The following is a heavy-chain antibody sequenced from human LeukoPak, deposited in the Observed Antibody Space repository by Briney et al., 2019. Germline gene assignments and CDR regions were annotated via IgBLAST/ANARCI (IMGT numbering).Heavy chain of an antibody. CDR2: IYPGDSDT. Sequence: GESLKISCKGSGYSFTSYWIGWVRQMPGKGLEWMGIIYPGDSDTRYSPSFQGQVTISADKSISTAYLQWSSLKASDTAMYYCARHVSTYYYDSSGLLGDAFDIWGQGTMVTVSS. V-gene: IGHV5-51*01. J-gene: IGHJ3*02. D-gene: IGHD3-22*01. CDR1: GYSFTSYW. CDR3: ARHVSTYYYDSSGLLGDAFDI.